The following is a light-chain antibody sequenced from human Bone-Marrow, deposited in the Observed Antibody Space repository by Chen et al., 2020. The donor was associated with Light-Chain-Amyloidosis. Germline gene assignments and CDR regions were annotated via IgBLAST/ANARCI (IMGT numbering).Light chain of an antibody. Sequence: SYVLTQSSSVSVAPGPTATLACGGNNMGSTSVHWYQQTPGQAPLLVVYDDSDRPSGIPERLSVSNSGNTATLTISRVEAGDEADYYCQVWDRSSDRPVFGGGTKLTVL. CDR1: NMGSTS. J-gene: IGLJ3*02. CDR3: QVWDRSSDRPV. V-gene: IGLV3-21*02. CDR2: DDS.